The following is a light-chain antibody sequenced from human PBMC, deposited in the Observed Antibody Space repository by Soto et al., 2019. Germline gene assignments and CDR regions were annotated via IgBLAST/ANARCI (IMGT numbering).Light chain of an antibody. J-gene: IGKJ5*01. CDR3: QQFNSYPIT. Sequence: AIQVTQSPSSLSASVGDRVTMTCRASQDIRGALAWYHQKSGKPPNLLIYDVSTLEGGVPSRFSGSGSGTEFTLTISSLQPEDFGTYYCQQFNSYPITFGHGTRLEIK. CDR2: DVS. V-gene: IGKV1-13*02. CDR1: QDIRGA.